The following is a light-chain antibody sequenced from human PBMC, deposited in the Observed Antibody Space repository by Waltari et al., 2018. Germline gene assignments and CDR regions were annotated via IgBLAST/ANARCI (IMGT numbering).Light chain of an antibody. J-gene: IGLJ1*01. CDR1: SSHIGNNL. CDR3: ASWDDRLSGYV. V-gene: IGLV1-47*01. Sequence: QSVLTQPPAASGTPGQRVTISCSGSSSHIGNNLVYWYQQLPGTAPKLLIYKNYQRPSGVPDRFSGSRSGTSASLAISGLRSEDEADYYCASWDDRLSGYVFGPGTKVIVL. CDR2: KNY.